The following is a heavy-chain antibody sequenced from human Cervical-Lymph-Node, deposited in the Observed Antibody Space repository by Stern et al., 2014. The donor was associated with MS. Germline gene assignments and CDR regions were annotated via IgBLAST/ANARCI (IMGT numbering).Heavy chain of an antibody. CDR2: INPSGGST. CDR3: ARGSYYYDSSAVHFDY. J-gene: IGHJ4*02. Sequence: QLVQSGAEVKKPGASVKVSCKASGYTFTSYYMHWVRQAPGQGLEWMGIINPSGGSTSYAQKFQGRVTMTRDTSTSTVYMELSSLRSEDTAVYYCARGSYYYDSSAVHFDYWGQGTLVTVSS. D-gene: IGHD3-22*01. CDR1: GYTFTSYY. V-gene: IGHV1-46*01.